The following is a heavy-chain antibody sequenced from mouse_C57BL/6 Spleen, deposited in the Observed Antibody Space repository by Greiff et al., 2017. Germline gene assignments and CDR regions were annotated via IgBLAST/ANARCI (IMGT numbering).Heavy chain of an antibody. Sequence: QVQLKESGPGLVAPSQSLSITCTVSGFSLTSYGVHWVRQPPGKGLEWLVVIWSDGSTTYNSALKSRLSISKDNSKSQVFLKMNSLQTDDTAIYYCAKNYYGSSYFDYWGQGTTLTVSS. J-gene: IGHJ2*01. CDR2: IWSDGST. D-gene: IGHD1-1*01. CDR3: AKNYYGSSYFDY. V-gene: IGHV2-6*02. CDR1: GFSLTSYG.